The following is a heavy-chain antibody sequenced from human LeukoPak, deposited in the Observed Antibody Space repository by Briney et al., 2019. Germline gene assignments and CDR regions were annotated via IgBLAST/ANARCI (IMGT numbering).Heavy chain of an antibody. CDR1: GYTFSSYD. V-gene: IGHV1-8*01. CDR3: ARGVDRGVGY. J-gene: IGHJ4*02. CDR2: MSPNSGKK. D-gene: IGHD3-16*01. Sequence: ASVKVSCKGSGYTFSSYDINWVRQATGQGLEWMGWMSPNSGKKDYAQKFQGRVTMTRDNSISTAYMELSSLREEDTAVYYCARGVDRGVGYWGQGTLVTVSS.